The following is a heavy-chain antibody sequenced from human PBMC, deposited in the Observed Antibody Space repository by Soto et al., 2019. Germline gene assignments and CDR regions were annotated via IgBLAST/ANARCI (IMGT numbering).Heavy chain of an antibody. Sequence: EVQLVESGGGLVKPGGSLRLSCAASGFTFSSYSMNWVRQAPGKGLEWVSSISSSSSYIYYADSVKGRFTISRDNAKNSLYLQMNSLRAEDTAVYYCARARTPKWELLGEFDYWGQGTLVTVSS. D-gene: IGHD1-26*01. CDR2: ISSSSSYI. V-gene: IGHV3-21*01. J-gene: IGHJ4*02. CDR3: ARARTPKWELLGEFDY. CDR1: GFTFSSYS.